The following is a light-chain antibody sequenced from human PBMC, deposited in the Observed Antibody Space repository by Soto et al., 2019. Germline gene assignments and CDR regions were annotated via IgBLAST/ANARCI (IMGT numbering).Light chain of an antibody. V-gene: IGKV1-12*01. CDR3: QQAKSFPIT. CDR1: QDIGNW. J-gene: IGKJ5*01. Sequence: IKVTQSPPSMAAYVGDRVTITCRASQDIGNWMTWYQQKPGKAPKLLIYSASTLVRGVPSRFSGSGSGTEFTLTISGLQPEDSLTYYCQQAKSFPITFGQGTLLEIK. CDR2: SAS.